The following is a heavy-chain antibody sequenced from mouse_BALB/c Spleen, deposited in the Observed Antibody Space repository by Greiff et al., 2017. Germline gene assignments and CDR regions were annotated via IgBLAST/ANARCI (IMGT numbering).Heavy chain of an antibody. CDR1: GFSLTSYG. Sequence: VKLVESGPGLVQPSQSLSITCTVSGFSLTSYGVHWVRQSPGKGLEWLGVIWSGGSTDYNAAFISRLSISKDNSKSQVFFKMNSLQANDTAIYYCARKGGNYDYAMDYWGQGTSVTVSS. D-gene: IGHD2-1*01. CDR3: ARKGGNYDYAMDY. CDR2: IWSGGST. V-gene: IGHV2-2*02. J-gene: IGHJ4*01.